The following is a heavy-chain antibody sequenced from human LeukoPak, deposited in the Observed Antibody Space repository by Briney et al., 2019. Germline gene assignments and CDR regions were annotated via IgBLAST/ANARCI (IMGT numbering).Heavy chain of an antibody. J-gene: IGHJ3*02. CDR2: ISGYNGNT. CDR1: GDTFNSYG. CDR3: ARSRGTGAFDI. V-gene: IGHV1-18*01. Sequence: GASVMVSCKAYGDTFNSYGITWVRQAPGQGLEWMGWISGYNGNTNYAQNIQGRVTMTTDTATSTAYMELRSLRSDDTAVYCCARSRGTGAFDIWGQGTMVSVSS.